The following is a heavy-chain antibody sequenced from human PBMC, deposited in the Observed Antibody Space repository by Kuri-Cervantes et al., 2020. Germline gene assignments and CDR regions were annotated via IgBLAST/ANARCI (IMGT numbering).Heavy chain of an antibody. Sequence: GGSLRLSCKASGYTFTGYYMHWVRQAPGQGLEWMGWINPNSGGTNYAQKFQGRVTMTRDTSISTAYMELSRLRSDDTAVYYCAREGNDAFDIWGQGTMVTVSS. CDR2: INPNSGGT. CDR3: AREGNDAFDI. J-gene: IGHJ3*02. CDR1: GYTFTGYY. D-gene: IGHD4-23*01. V-gene: IGHV1-2*02.